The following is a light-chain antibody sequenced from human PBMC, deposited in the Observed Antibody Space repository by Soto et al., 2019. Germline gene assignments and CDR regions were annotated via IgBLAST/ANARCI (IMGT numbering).Light chain of an antibody. CDR3: QEENIAPSWT. V-gene: IGKV1-27*01. Sequence: TCRSGAPSRFSGSGSGTDFTPTVSSLQPEDVATNYCQEENIAPSWTFGQGTKVDNK. J-gene: IGKJ1*01.